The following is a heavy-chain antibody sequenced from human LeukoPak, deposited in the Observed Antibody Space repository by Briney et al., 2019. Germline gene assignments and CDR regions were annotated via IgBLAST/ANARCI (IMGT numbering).Heavy chain of an antibody. Sequence: SETLSLTCAVYGGSFSGYYWSWIRQPPGKGLEWIGEINHSGSTNYNPSLKSRVTISVDTSKNQFSLKLSSVTAADTAVYYCARRAKRITMVRGVISTWFDPWGQGTLVTVSS. V-gene: IGHV4-34*01. CDR3: ARRAKRITMVRGVISTWFDP. CDR2: INHSGST. CDR1: GGSFSGYY. D-gene: IGHD3-10*01. J-gene: IGHJ5*02.